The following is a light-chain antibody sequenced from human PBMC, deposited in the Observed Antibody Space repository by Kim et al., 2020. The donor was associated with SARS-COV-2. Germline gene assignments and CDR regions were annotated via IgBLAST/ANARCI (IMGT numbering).Light chain of an antibody. V-gene: IGKV4-1*01. CDR2: WAS. CDR1: QSVLYSSNNKNY. Sequence: IVMTQSPDSLAVSLGERATINCKSSQSVLYSSNNKNYLAWYQQKPGQPPKLLIYWASTRESGVPDRFSGSGSGTDFTLTISSLQAEDVAVYYCQQYYSTPPFGQGTKLEI. J-gene: IGKJ2*01. CDR3: QQYYSTPP.